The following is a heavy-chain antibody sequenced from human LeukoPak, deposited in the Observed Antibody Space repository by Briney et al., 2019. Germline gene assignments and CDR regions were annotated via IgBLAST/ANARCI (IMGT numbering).Heavy chain of an antibody. D-gene: IGHD3-9*01. CDR2: ISAYNGNT. Sequence: GASVKVSCKASGYTFTNYGISWVRQAPGQGLEWMGWISAYNGNTNYAQNLQGRVTMTTDTSTSTAYMELRSLRSDDTAVYYCAASPYYDILTGYYPDAPPFDYWGQGTLVTVSS. V-gene: IGHV1-18*01. CDR1: GYTFTNYG. CDR3: AASPYYDILTGYYPDAPPFDY. J-gene: IGHJ4*02.